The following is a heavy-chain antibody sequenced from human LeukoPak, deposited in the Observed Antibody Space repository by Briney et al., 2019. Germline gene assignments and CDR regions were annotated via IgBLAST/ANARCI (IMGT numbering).Heavy chain of an antibody. D-gene: IGHD3-22*01. CDR1: GFTFGDYA. J-gene: IGHJ5*02. CDR2: ISGSGGTT. CDR3: AKDPSGYPFPNWFDP. Sequence: QTGGSLRLSCAASGFTFGDYAMHWVRQAPGKGLEWVSAISGSGGTTYYADSVKGRFTISRDNSKNTLFLQMNSLRAEDTAVYYCAKDPSGYPFPNWFDPRGQGTLVTVSS. V-gene: IGHV3-23*01.